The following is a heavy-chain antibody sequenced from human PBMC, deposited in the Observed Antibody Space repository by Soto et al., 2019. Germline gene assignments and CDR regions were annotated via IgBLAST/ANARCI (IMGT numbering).Heavy chain of an antibody. CDR3: AGDTMVKDDCLYFDY. D-gene: IGHD3-10*01. Sequence: EVQLVESGGGLVQPGGSLRLSCAASGFTFSSYWMSWVRQAPGKGLEWVANIKQDGSEKYYVDSVKGRFTISRDNAKKSLFQLMSSRRAETTAVYYCAGDTMVKDDCLYFDYWGQGTLVTVSS. J-gene: IGHJ4*02. CDR2: IKQDGSEK. CDR1: GFTFSSYW. V-gene: IGHV3-7*05.